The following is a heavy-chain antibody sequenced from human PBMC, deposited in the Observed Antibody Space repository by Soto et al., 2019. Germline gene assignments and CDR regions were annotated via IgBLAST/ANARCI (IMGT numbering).Heavy chain of an antibody. V-gene: IGHV4-59*08. CDR1: GGSISRYY. J-gene: IGHJ4*02. D-gene: IGHD3-22*01. CDR3: ARSSGVILTYFDY. CDR2: IYYSGST. Sequence: SDTLSLTCTVSGGSISRYYWSWIRQPPGKGLEWIGYIYYSGSTNYNPSLKSRVTISVDTSKNQFSLKLSSVTAADTAVYYCARSSGVILTYFDYWCLGTLVTVSS.